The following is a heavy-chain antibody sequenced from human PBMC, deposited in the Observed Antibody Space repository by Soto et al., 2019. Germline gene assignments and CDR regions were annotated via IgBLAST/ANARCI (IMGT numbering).Heavy chain of an antibody. CDR3: ARERGAAAGHTPNWFDP. D-gene: IGHD6-13*01. V-gene: IGHV3-30-3*01. Sequence: GGSLRLSCAASGFTFSSYAMHWVRQAPGKGLEGVAVISYDGSNKYYADSVKVRFTISRDNSKNTLYLQMNSLSAEDTAVYYCARERGAAAGHTPNWFDPWGQGTLVTVSS. CDR1: GFTFSSYA. CDR2: ISYDGSNK. J-gene: IGHJ5*02.